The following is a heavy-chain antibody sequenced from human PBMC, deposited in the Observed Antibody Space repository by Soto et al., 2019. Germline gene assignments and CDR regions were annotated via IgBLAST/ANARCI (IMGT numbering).Heavy chain of an antibody. CDR2: SSGSGGRR. CDR3: AKERATGATIVGDVDY. Sequence: GGSLRLSCAASGFTFSSYAMSWVRQAPGKGLEWVSASSGSGGRRYYADSVKGGFTISRDTSENSLYLQMDSLRAEDTAVYYCAKERATGATIVGDVDYWGKVTLVTVS. D-gene: IGHD1-26*01. CDR1: GFTFSSYA. J-gene: IGHJ4*02. V-gene: IGHV3-23*01.